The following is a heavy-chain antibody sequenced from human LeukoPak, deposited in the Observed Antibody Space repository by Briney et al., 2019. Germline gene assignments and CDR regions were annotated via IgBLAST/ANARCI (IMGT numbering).Heavy chain of an antibody. D-gene: IGHD2-15*01. J-gene: IGHJ5*02. CDR2: MYHSGNT. CDR3: ATQQCSGGSCYSRAIWFDP. Sequence: KPSETLSLTCTVSGCSISSSSYYWGWIRQPPGKGLEWIASMYHSGNTYYNPSLQSRVTVSVDTSKNQFSLKLNSVTAADTAVYYCATQQCSGGSCYSRAIWFDPWGQGTLVTVSS. V-gene: IGHV4-39*01. CDR1: GCSISSSSYY.